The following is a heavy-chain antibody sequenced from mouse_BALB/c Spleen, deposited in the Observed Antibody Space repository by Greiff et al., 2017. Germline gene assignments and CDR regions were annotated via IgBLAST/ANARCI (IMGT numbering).Heavy chain of an antibody. J-gene: IGHJ4*01. CDR2: IYPYNGGT. CDR1: GYTFTDYN. Sequence: VQLKQSGPELVKPGASVKISCKASGYTFTDYNMHWVKQSHGKSLEWIGYIYPYNGGTGYNQKFKSKATLTVDNSSSTAYMELRSLTSEDSAVYYCARGNGKGAMDYWGQGTSVTVSS. D-gene: IGHD2-1*01. CDR3: ARGNGKGAMDY. V-gene: IGHV1S29*02.